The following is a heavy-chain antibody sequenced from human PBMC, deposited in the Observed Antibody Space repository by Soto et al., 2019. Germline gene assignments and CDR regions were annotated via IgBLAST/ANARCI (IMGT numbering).Heavy chain of an antibody. V-gene: IGHV4-59*11. D-gene: IGHD1-1*01. Sequence: SETLSLTCNVTGDSIKTHYWSWIRQAPGKGLEWIGYIYYSGSTLYNPSLKRRVTISADTAKNQFSLRLTSLTAADTAVYYCASGRMATFDNWGQGTLVTVSS. CDR3: ASGRMATFDN. CDR2: IYYSGST. J-gene: IGHJ4*02. CDR1: GDSIKTHY.